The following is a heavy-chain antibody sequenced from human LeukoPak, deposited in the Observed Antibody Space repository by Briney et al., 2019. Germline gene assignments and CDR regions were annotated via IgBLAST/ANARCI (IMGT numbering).Heavy chain of an antibody. CDR3: AREFDFSFPSYGMDV. J-gene: IGHJ6*02. V-gene: IGHV3-48*01. Sequence: GGSLRLSCAASGFTFSSYSMNWVRQAPGKGLEWVSYISSSSSTIYYADSVKGRFTISRDNAKNSLYLQMNSLRAEDTAVYYCAREFDFSFPSYGMDVWGQGTTVTASS. CDR1: GFTFSSYS. D-gene: IGHD3-9*01. CDR2: ISSSSSTI.